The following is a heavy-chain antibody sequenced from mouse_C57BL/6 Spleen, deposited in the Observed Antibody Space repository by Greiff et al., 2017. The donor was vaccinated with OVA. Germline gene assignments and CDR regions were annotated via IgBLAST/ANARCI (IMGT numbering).Heavy chain of an antibody. CDR1: GFTFSDYG. Sequence: EVKLVESGGGLVKPGGSLKLSCAASGFTFSDYGMHWVRQAPEKGLEWVAYISSGSSTIYYADTVKGRFTISRDNAKNTLFLQMTSLRSEDTAMYYCARDYGSSYDAYFDYWGQGTTLTVSS. V-gene: IGHV5-17*01. J-gene: IGHJ2*01. D-gene: IGHD1-1*01. CDR2: ISSGSSTI. CDR3: ARDYGSSYDAYFDY.